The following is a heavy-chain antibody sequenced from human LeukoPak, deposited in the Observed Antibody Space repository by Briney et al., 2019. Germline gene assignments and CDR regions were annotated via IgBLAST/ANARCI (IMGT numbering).Heavy chain of an antibody. V-gene: IGHV3-7*03. CDR3: AKVTYYNDSSGYYLDAFDI. Sequence: GGSLRLSCAASGFTFSSYWMSWVRQAPGKGLEWVANIKQDGSEKYYVDSVKGRFTISRDNAKNSLYLQMNSLRAEDTAVYYCAKVTYYNDSSGYYLDAFDIWGQGTMVTVSS. CDR1: GFTFSSYW. CDR2: IKQDGSEK. J-gene: IGHJ3*02. D-gene: IGHD3-22*01.